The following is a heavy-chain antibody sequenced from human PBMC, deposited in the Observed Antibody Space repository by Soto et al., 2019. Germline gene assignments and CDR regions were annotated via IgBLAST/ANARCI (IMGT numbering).Heavy chain of an antibody. D-gene: IGHD1-1*01. CDR2: ISHNGGIT. J-gene: IGHJ6*02. CDR1: GFTFSEYG. CDR3: AKDRQQSRYNGLDV. V-gene: IGHV3-23*01. Sequence: EVHLLESGGGLIQPGGSLTLSCAASGFTFSEYGMTWVRQAPGKGLEWVSAISHNGGITNYVDSVKGRLTISRDNSKNTLYLHMNSLRVEETAIYYCAKDRQQSRYNGLDVWGQGTTVIVSS.